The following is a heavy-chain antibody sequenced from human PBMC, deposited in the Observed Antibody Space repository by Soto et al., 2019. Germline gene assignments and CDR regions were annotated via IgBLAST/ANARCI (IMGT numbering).Heavy chain of an antibody. J-gene: IGHJ4*02. CDR1: GFSLSTSGMC. Sequence: SGPTLVNPTQTLTLTCTFSGFSLSTSGMCVSWIRQPPGKALEWLARIDWDDDKYYSTSLKTRLTISKDTSKNQVVLTMTNMDPVDTATYYCARIPIRLGYFDYWGKGTLVTVSS. V-gene: IGHV2-70*11. CDR2: IDWDDDK. D-gene: IGHD1-1*01. CDR3: ARIPIRLGYFDY.